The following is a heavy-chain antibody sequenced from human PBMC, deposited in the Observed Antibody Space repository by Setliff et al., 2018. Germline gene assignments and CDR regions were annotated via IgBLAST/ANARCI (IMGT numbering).Heavy chain of an antibody. Sequence: ASVKVSCKASGYTFTTYAISWMRQAPGQGLEWMGWINTNTGNPSYAQGFTGRFVFSLDTSVSTAYLQIYSLKAEDTAVYYCARASRFGTAIYKGDYYMDVWGNGATVTVS. CDR1: GYTFTTYA. CDR3: ARASRFGTAIYKGDYYMDV. CDR2: INTNTGNP. J-gene: IGHJ6*03. D-gene: IGHD2-21*02. V-gene: IGHV7-4-1*01.